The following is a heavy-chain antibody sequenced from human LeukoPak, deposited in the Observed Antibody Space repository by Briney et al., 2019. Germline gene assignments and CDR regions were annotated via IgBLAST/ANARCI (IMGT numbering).Heavy chain of an antibody. CDR3: ARDIPGSYGYYFDY. Sequence: SETLSLTCSVSGGSISPYYWSWIRQPPGKGLEWIGYVSYRGHTNYNPSLENRVTISLDTSKNQFSVKLNSVTAADTGVYYCARDIPGSYGYYFDYWGQGTLVTVSS. CDR1: GGSISPYY. J-gene: IGHJ4*02. V-gene: IGHV4-59*01. D-gene: IGHD3-16*02. CDR2: VSYRGHT.